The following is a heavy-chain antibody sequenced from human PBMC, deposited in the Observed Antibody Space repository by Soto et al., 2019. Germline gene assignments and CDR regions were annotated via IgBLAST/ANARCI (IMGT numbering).Heavy chain of an antibody. V-gene: IGHV1-69*05. D-gene: IGHD5-12*01. CDR2: IIPIFGTA. CDR3: ARGAVRLREHYYGMDV. CDR1: GGTFSSYA. J-gene: IGHJ6*02. Sequence: QVQLVQSGAEVKKPGSSVKVSCKASGGTFSSYAISWVRQAPGQGLEWMGGIIPIFGTATYAQKFQGRVTITXXEXTXXAYMELSSLRSEDTAVYYCARGAVRLREHYYGMDVWGQGTTVTVSS.